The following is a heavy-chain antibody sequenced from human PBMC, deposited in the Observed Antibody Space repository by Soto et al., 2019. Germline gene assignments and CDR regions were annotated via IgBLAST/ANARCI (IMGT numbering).Heavy chain of an antibody. CDR1: GGSINSGDYA. CDR2: IYHSGST. J-gene: IGHJ6*02. D-gene: IGHD6-13*01. Sequence: QLQLQESGSGLVKPSQTLSLTCGVSGGSINSGDYAWSWIRQPPGKGLEWMEYIYHSGSTYYNPSLKRRVTIVIVRSKNQFSLKLSSVTAADTAVYYCAGIRIAAAGGGLDVWGQGTTVTVSS. V-gene: IGHV4-30-2*01. CDR3: AGIRIAAAGGGLDV.